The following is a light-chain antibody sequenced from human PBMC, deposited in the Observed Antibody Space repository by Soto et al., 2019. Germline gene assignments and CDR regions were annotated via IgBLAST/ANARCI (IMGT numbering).Light chain of an antibody. V-gene: IGKV1-5*01. CDR1: QSITTF. CDR2: DAS. CDR3: QQYSTYTLK. J-gene: IGKJ4*02. Sequence: DIQMTQSPSTLSASIGDRVTITCRASQSITTFLAWYQQKPGKAPQILIYDASKLEPGVPSRLSGGGSGTEFTLTISSLQPDDFATYYCQQYSTYTLKCCGGTKVDIK.